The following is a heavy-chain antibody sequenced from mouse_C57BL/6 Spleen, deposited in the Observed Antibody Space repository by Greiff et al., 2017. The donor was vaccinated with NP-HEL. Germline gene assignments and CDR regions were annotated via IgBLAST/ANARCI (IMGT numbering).Heavy chain of an antibody. D-gene: IGHD2-3*01. CDR2: ISDGGSYT. CDR3: AREGGYDYLDY. CDR1: GFTFSSYA. Sequence: EVKVVESGGGLVKPGGSLKLSCAASGFTFSSYAMSWVRQTPEKRLEWVATISDGGSYTYYPDNVKGRFTISRANAKNNLYLQMSHLKSEDTAMYYCAREGGYDYLDYWGQGTTLTVSS. J-gene: IGHJ2*01. V-gene: IGHV5-4*01.